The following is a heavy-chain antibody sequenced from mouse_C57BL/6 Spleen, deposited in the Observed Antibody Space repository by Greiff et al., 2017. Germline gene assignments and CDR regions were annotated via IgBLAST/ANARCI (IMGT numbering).Heavy chain of an antibody. V-gene: IGHV1-80*01. Sequence: QVQLQQPGAELVKPGASVKLSCKASGYAFSSYWMNWVKQRPGKGLEWIGKIYPGDGETNYNGKFKGKATLTADKSSSTAYMQLSSLTAEDAAVYFCARDYYAMDYWGQGTSVTVSS. CDR3: ARDYYAMDY. CDR1: GYAFSSYW. CDR2: IYPGDGET. J-gene: IGHJ4*01.